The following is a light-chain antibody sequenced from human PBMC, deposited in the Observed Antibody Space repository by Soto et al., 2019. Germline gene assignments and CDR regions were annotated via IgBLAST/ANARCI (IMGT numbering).Light chain of an antibody. CDR1: QSVSSK. J-gene: IGKJ1*01. CDR2: GAS. CDR3: QQRSNWPST. V-gene: IGKV3-15*01. Sequence: EIVMTQSPGTLSVSPGERVTLSCRASQSVSSKLVWYQRKPGQAPRLLIYGASTRATGIPARFSGSGSGTEFTLTISSLQSEDFAVYYCQQRSNWPSTFGQGTKVDIK.